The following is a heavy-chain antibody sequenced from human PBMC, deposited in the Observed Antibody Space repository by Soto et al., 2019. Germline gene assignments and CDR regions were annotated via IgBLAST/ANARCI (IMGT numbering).Heavy chain of an antibody. CDR3: VRDNVPYPFDY. CDR1: GFIFSNYW. V-gene: IGHV3-74*01. J-gene: IGHJ4*02. CDR2: INGDGSTT. D-gene: IGHD2-8*01. Sequence: PGGSLRLSCAASGFIFSNYWMYWVRQVPGEGPMWVSRINGDGSTTAYAGSVKGRFTISRDNAKSTLYLQMNSLRAEDTALYYCVRDNVPYPFDYWGRGILVTVSS.